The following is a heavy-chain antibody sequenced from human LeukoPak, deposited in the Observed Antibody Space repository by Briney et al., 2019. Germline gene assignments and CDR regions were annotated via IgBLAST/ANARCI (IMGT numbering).Heavy chain of an antibody. CDR3: ARAVWGSYDSSGYYYLDY. CDR2: IYYSGST. Sequence: SETLSLTCTVSGGSISSYYWSWMRQPPGKGLEWIGYIYYSGSTNYNPSLKSRVTISVDTSKNQFSLKLSSVTAADTAMYYCARAVWGSYDSSGYYYLDYWGQGTLVTVSS. CDR1: GGSISSYY. J-gene: IGHJ4*02. D-gene: IGHD3-22*01. V-gene: IGHV4-59*01.